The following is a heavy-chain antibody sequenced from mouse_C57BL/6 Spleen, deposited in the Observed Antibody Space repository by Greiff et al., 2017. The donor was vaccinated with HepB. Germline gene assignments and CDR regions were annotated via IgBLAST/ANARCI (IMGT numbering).Heavy chain of an antibody. Sequence: LQQPGAELVMPGASVKLSCKASGYTFTSYWMHWVKQRPGQGLEWIGEIDPSDSYTNYNQKFKGKSTLTVDKSSSTAYMQLSSLTSEDSAVYYCARSDTTVDFDYWGQGTTLTVSS. J-gene: IGHJ2*01. CDR1: GYTFTSYW. V-gene: IGHV1-69*01. D-gene: IGHD1-1*01. CDR2: IDPSDSYT. CDR3: ARSDTTVDFDY.